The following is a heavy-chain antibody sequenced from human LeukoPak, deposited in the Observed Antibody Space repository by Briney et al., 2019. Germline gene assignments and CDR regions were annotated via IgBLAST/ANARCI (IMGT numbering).Heavy chain of an antibody. CDR3: ARNGYCSSSSCRHYNWFDP. V-gene: IGHV3-48*01. CDR1: GFTFSSYG. D-gene: IGHD2-15*01. J-gene: IGHJ5*02. CDR2: ISSTSNTI. Sequence: GGSLRLSCAASGFTFSSYGMNWVRQAPGKGLKWISYISSTSNTIYYADSVKGRFTNSRDNAKNSLYLQMNSLRAEDTAVYYCARNGYCSSSSCRHYNWFDPWGQGTLVTVSS.